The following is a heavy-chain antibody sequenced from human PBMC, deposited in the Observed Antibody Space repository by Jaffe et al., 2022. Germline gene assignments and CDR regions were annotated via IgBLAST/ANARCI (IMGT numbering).Heavy chain of an antibody. D-gene: IGHD3-3*01. CDR2: ISGSGGST. V-gene: IGHV3-23*01. J-gene: IGHJ1*01. CDR3: SRFWSGFRRFQH. CDR1: GFTFSSYA. Sequence: EVQLLESGGGLVQPGGSLRLSCAASGFTFSSYAMSWVRQAPGKGLEWVSAISGSGGSTYYADSVKGRFTISRDNSKNTLYLQMNSLRAEDTAVYYCSRFWSGFRRFQHWGQGTLVTVSS.